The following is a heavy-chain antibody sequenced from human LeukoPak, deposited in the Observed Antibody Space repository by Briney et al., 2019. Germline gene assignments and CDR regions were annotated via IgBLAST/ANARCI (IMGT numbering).Heavy chain of an antibody. CDR1: GFTFDDYA. V-gene: IGHV3-9*01. D-gene: IGHD1-26*01. Sequence: PGGSLRLSCAASGFTFDDYAMHWVRQAPGKGLEWVSGISWNSGSIGYADSVKGRFTISRDNAKNSLYLQMNSLRAEDTALYYCAKMGAGLDYWGQGTLVTVSP. CDR2: ISWNSGSI. J-gene: IGHJ4*02. CDR3: AKMGAGLDY.